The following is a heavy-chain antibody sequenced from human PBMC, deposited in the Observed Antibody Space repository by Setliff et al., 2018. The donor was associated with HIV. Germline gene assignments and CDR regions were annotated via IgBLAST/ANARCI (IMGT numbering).Heavy chain of an antibody. CDR1: GGSISSHY. CDR2: IMYNEGN. V-gene: IGHV4-59*11. D-gene: IGHD5-12*01. CDR3: ARVGHTRGYSGYDVYYYYMDV. J-gene: IGHJ6*03. Sequence: SETPSLTCSVSGGSISSHYWGWIRQPPGRGLEWIGYIMYNEGNNFNPSLKSRVTISVDTSKNELSLRLSSVTAADSAVYYCARVGHTRGYSGYDVYYYYMDVWGEGTTVTVS.